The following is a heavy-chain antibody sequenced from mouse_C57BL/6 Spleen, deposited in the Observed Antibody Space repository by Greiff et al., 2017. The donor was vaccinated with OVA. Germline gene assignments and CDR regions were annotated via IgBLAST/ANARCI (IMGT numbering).Heavy chain of an antibody. CDR1: GFSLTSYA. Sequence: VKLQESGPGLVAPSQSLSITCTVSGFSLTSYAISWVRQPPGKGLEWLGGIWTGGGTNYNSALKSRLSISKDNSKSQVFLKMNSLQTDDTARYYCARNVDGYLDYWGQGTTLTVSS. CDR3: ARNVDGYLDY. V-gene: IGHV2-9-1*01. D-gene: IGHD2-3*01. J-gene: IGHJ2*01. CDR2: IWTGGGT.